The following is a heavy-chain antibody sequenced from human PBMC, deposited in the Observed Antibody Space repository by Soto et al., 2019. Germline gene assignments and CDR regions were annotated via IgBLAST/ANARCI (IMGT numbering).Heavy chain of an antibody. CDR2: INHSGST. D-gene: IGHD6-19*01. CDR3: ARGVIAVAGRVWFDP. CDR1: GGSFSGYY. V-gene: IGHV4-34*01. J-gene: IGHJ5*02. Sequence: SETLSLTCAVYGGSFSGYYWSWIRQPPGKGLEWIGEINHSGSTNYNPSLKSRVTISVDTSKNQFSLKLSSVTAADTAVYYCARGVIAVAGRVWFDPWGQGTLVTVSS.